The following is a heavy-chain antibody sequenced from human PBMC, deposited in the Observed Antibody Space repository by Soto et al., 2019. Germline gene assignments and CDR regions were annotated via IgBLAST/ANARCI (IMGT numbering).Heavy chain of an antibody. CDR2: IYPSDSDT. D-gene: IGHD3-3*01. CDR3: ARGGVSTLAFDY. J-gene: IGHJ4*02. Sequence: PGETLKISCKGSGYNFSGYWIAWVRQMPGKGLELMGIIYPSDSDTRYRPSFHGQVTISADKSISSAYLQWSSLRASDTAMYYCARGGVSTLAFDYWGQGTPVTVSS. CDR1: GYNFSGYW. V-gene: IGHV5-51*01.